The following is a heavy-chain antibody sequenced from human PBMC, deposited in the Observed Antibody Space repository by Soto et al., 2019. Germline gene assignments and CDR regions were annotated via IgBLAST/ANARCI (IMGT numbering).Heavy chain of an antibody. D-gene: IGHD3-3*01. Sequence: QVQLQESGPGLVKPSETLSLTCTVSGGSISSYYWSWIRQPPGKGLEWIGYIYYSGSTNYNPSLKSRVTISVDTSKNQFSLKLSSVTAADTAVYYCARGFLEWYAGGFDPWGQGTLVTVSS. V-gene: IGHV4-59*01. CDR3: ARGFLEWYAGGFDP. CDR1: GGSISSYY. CDR2: IYYSGST. J-gene: IGHJ5*02.